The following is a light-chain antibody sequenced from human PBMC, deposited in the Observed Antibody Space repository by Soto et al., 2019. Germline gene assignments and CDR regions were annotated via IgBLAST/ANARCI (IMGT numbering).Light chain of an antibody. Sequence: EIVLTQSPGTLSLSPGERATLSCRASQSVSSNYLAWYQQRPGQAPRLLIYGASSRATGISARFSGSGSGTEFTLTISSLQSEDFGVYYCQQYNNWWTFGQGTKVEI. CDR2: GAS. CDR3: QQYNNWWT. CDR1: QSVSSN. J-gene: IGKJ1*01. V-gene: IGKV3-15*01.